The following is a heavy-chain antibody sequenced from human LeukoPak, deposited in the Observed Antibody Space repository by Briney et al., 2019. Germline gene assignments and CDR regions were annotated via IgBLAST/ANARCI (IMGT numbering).Heavy chain of an antibody. J-gene: IGHJ6*04. Sequence: GGSLRLSCVASGFTFSSYAMSWVRQAPGKGLEWVSVISGSGGSTYYADSVKGRFTISRDKSKNTLYLQMNSLRAEDTAVYYGAKDLNCYYYGMDFWGKGTTVTVSS. CDR1: GFTFSSYA. CDR3: AKDLNCYYYGMDF. V-gene: IGHV3-23*01. CDR2: ISGSGGST.